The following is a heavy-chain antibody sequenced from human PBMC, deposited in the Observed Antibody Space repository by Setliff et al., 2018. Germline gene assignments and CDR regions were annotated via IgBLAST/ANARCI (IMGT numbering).Heavy chain of an antibody. CDR3: ARTGTYRYFDY. CDR2: IHYRGTT. Sequence: SETLSLTCTVSGASISSGTYYWAWIRQPPGKGLEWIGRIHYRGTTYSNASLASRLTISVDTAKNQFSLMLTSVTAADTAVYYCARTGTYRYFDYWGQGTRVTVS. J-gene: IGHJ4*02. CDR1: GASISSGTYY. D-gene: IGHD1-1*01. V-gene: IGHV4-39*01.